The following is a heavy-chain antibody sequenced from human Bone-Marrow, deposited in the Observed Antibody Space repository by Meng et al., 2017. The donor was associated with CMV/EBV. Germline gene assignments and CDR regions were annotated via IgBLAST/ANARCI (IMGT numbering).Heavy chain of an antibody. D-gene: IGHD4-23*01. J-gene: IGHJ4*02. CDR1: GFTFSSYA. CDR3: ASTNDYGGYSLN. CDR2: ISYDGSNK. Sequence: GGSLRLSCAASGFTFSSYAMHWVRQAPGKGLEWVAVISYDGSNKYYADSVKGRFTISRDNSKNTLYLQMNSLRAEDTAVYYCASTNDYGGYSLNWGQGTLVTVSS. V-gene: IGHV3-30*04.